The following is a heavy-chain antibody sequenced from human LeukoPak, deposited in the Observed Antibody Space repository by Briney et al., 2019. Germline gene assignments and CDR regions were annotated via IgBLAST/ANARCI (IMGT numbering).Heavy chain of an antibody. D-gene: IGHD2-15*01. V-gene: IGHV3-48*04. J-gene: IGHJ4*02. CDR1: GFTFSSYS. Sequence: GGSLRLSCAASGFTFSSYSMNWVRQAPGKGLEWVSYISSGSGTINYADSVKGRFTISRDNTKNSLFLQMNSLRAEDTAVYYCAKPYCSGGSCYWFSPFDYWGQGTLVTVSS. CDR3: AKPYCSGGSCYWFSPFDY. CDR2: ISSGSGTI.